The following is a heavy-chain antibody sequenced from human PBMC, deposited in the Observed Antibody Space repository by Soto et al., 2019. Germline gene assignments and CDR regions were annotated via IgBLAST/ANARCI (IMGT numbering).Heavy chain of an antibody. J-gene: IGHJ4*02. CDR1: GFTFSSYS. Sequence: EVQLVESGGGLVKPGGSLRLSCAASGFTFSSYSMNWVRQAPGKGLEWVSSISSSSSYIYYADSVKGRFTISRDNAKNSLYPQRNSLRAEDTAVYYCARDDGGSGWSNDYWGQGTLVTVSS. CDR2: ISSSSSYI. V-gene: IGHV3-21*01. D-gene: IGHD6-19*01. CDR3: ARDDGGSGWSNDY.